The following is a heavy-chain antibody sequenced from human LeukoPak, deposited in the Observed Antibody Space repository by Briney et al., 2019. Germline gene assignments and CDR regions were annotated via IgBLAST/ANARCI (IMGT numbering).Heavy chain of an antibody. CDR3: ARWGGTRQYYFDY. J-gene: IGHJ4*02. CDR1: GFIFSDYG. V-gene: IGHV3-33*01. D-gene: IGHD1-1*01. CDR2: TRFDGSIK. Sequence: GGSLRLSCAVSGFIFSDYGFHWVRRAPGKGLEWVAVTRFDGSIKQYADSVKGRFTISRDDSKNTLYLQMNLLKSEDTAVYYCARWGGTRQYYFDYWGQGTLVTVSS.